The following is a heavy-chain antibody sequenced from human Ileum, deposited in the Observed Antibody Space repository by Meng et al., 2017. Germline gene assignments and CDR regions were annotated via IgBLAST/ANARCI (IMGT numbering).Heavy chain of an antibody. J-gene: IGHJ1*01. CDR1: GGSFSGYH. CDR2: INHSGSS. V-gene: IGHV4-34*02. Sequence: QVRLQQWGAGLLKPSETLSLTCAVYGGSFSGYHWSWVRQSPGKGLEWIAEINHSGSSNYNPSFQSRVTISVDRPRNQFSLKLSSVTAADTGVYYCARPAGYSSDWYKYFQHWGQGTLVTVSS. D-gene: IGHD6-13*01. CDR3: ARPAGYSSDWYKYFQH.